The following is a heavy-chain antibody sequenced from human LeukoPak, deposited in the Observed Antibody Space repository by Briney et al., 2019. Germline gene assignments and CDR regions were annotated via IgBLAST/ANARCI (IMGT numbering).Heavy chain of an antibody. CDR2: INHSGST. Sequence: SETLSLTCAVYGGSFSGYYWSWIRQPPGKGLEWIGEINHSGSTNYNPSLKSRVTISVDTSKNQFSLKLSSVTAADTAVYYCARFIPWVFDIWGQGTMVTVSS. CDR3: ARFIPWVFDI. CDR1: GGSFSGYY. D-gene: IGHD2-21*01. J-gene: IGHJ3*02. V-gene: IGHV4-34*01.